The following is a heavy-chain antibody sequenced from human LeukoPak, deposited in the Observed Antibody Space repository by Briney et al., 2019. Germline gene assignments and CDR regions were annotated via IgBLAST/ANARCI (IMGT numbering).Heavy chain of an antibody. CDR2: INHSGST. CDR3: ARGRGAGVVATTHYFDY. Sequence: GSLRLSCAASGFTFSSYAMSWVRQPPGKGLEWIGEINHSGSTNYNPSLKSRVTISVDTSKNQFSLKLSSVTAADTAVYYCARGRGAGVVATTHYFDYWGQGTLVTVSS. J-gene: IGHJ4*02. CDR1: GFTFSSYA. V-gene: IGHV4-34*01. D-gene: IGHD5-12*01.